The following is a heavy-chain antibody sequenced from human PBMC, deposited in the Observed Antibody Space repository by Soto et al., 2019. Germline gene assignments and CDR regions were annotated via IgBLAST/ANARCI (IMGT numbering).Heavy chain of an antibody. J-gene: IGHJ5*02. D-gene: IGHD3-22*01. CDR2: IIPIFGTA. V-gene: IGHV1-69*13. CDR1: GGTFSSYA. CDR3: ARGQNLIVGSFDP. Sequence: ASVKVSCKASGGTFSSYAISWVRQAPGQGLEWMGGIIPIFGTANYAQKFQGRVTITADESTSTAYMELSSLRSEDTAEYYCARGQNLIVGSFDPWGQGTLVTVSS.